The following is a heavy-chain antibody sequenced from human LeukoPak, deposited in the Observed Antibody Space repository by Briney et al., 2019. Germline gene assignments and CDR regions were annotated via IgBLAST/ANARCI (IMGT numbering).Heavy chain of an antibody. CDR2: ISYDGSNK. Sequence: SGGSLRLSCAASGFTFSSYGMHWVRQAPGKGLEWVAVISYDGSNKYYADSVKGRFTISRDNSKNTLYLQMNSLRAEDTAVYYCAKDRQWELTYYFDYWGQGTLVTVSS. CDR3: AKDRQWELTYYFDY. CDR1: GFTFSSYG. J-gene: IGHJ4*02. V-gene: IGHV3-30*18. D-gene: IGHD1-26*01.